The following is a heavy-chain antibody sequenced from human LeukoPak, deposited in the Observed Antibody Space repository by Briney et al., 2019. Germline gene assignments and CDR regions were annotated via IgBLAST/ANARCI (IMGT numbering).Heavy chain of an antibody. J-gene: IGHJ6*03. CDR1: GFTFSRFS. V-gene: IGHV3-48*01. D-gene: IGHD4-17*01. CDR2: ISSSSSTK. CDR3: ARLSVGSTVTTSYYMDV. Sequence: GGSLRLSCAASGFTFSRFSMNWVRQAPGKGLEWVSYISSSSSTKYYADSVKGRFTISRDNAKNSLSLQMISLRAEDTAVYYCARLSVGSTVTTSYYMDVWGKGTTVTVSS.